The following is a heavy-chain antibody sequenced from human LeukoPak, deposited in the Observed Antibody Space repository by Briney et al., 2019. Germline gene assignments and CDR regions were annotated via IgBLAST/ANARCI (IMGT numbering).Heavy chain of an antibody. CDR3: ARDLEVSDDPGAFDI. CDR2: IYYSGST. V-gene: IGHV4-39*07. CDR1: GGSISSSSYY. Sequence: PSETLSLTCTVSGGSISSSSYYWGWIRQPPGKGLEWIGSIYYSGSTYYNPSLKSRVTISVDTSKNQFSLKLSSVTAADTAVYYCARDLEVSDDPGAFDIWGQGTMVTVSS. D-gene: IGHD3-10*01. J-gene: IGHJ3*02.